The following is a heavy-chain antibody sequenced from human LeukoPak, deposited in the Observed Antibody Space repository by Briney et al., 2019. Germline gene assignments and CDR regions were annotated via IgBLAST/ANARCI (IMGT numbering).Heavy chain of an antibody. CDR1: GGTFSSYA. CDR3: AREHYDILTGYYGAARGIDY. J-gene: IGHJ4*02. Sequence: ASVKVSCKASGGTFSSYAISWVRQAPGQGLEWMGGIIPIFGTANYAQKFQGRVTITADESTSTAYMELSSLRPEDTAVYYCAREHYDILTGYYGAARGIDYWGQGTLVTVSS. CDR2: IIPIFGTA. D-gene: IGHD3-9*01. V-gene: IGHV1-69*13.